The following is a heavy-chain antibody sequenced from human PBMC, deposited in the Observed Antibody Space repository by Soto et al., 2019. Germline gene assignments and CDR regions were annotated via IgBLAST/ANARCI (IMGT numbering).Heavy chain of an antibody. J-gene: IGHJ4*02. CDR1: GFTFSSNS. Sequence: EVQVVESGGGLVQPGGSLRLSCAASGFTFSSNSMNWVRQATGKGLEWISDISSSSSTIYADSVKGRFTISRSNAKSPLYLQMNSLRDEDMGVYYCARVILSGSLASDLWGQGALVTVSS. CDR2: ISSSSSTI. CDR3: ARVILSGSLASDL. D-gene: IGHD3-9*01. V-gene: IGHV3-48*02.